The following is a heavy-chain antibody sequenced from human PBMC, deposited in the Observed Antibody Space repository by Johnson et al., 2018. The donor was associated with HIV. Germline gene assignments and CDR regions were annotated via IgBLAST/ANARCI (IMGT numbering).Heavy chain of an antibody. Sequence: QVQLVESGGGVVQPGRSLRLSCAASGFNFNIYAMHWVRQAPGKGLEWVSVISYDGSNKYYADSVKGRFTISRDNSKNTLYLQMNSLRAEDTALYYCARDQAPWGDDAFDIWGQGTMVIVSS. CDR1: GFNFNIYA. J-gene: IGHJ3*02. CDR2: ISYDGSNK. V-gene: IGHV3-30-3*01. D-gene: IGHD3-16*01. CDR3: ARDQAPWGDDAFDI.